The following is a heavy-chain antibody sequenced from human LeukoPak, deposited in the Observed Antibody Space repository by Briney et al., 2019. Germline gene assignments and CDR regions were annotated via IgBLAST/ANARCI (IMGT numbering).Heavy chain of an antibody. CDR3: ARGKGRFLEPDAFDI. CDR2: MSPNSGNT. CDR1: GYTFTSYD. V-gene: IGHV1-8*03. Sequence: GASVKVSCKASGYTFTSYDINWVRQATGQGLEWMGWMSPNSGNTGYAQKFQGRVTITRNTSISTAYMELSSLRSEDTAVYYCARGKGRFLEPDAFDIWGQGTMVTVSS. J-gene: IGHJ3*02. D-gene: IGHD3-3*01.